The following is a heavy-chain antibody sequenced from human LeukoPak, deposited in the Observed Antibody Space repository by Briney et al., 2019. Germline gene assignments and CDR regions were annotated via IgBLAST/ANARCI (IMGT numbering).Heavy chain of an antibody. CDR2: INHSGST. D-gene: IGHD3-9*01. V-gene: IGHV4-34*01. CDR3: AREALRYFDWLASTYYFDY. Sequence: SETLSLTCAVYGGSFSVYYWSWIRQPPGKGLEWIGEINHSGSTNYNPSLKSRVTISVDTSKNQFSLKLSSVTAADTAVYYCAREALRYFDWLASTYYFDYWGQGTLVTVSS. J-gene: IGHJ4*02. CDR1: GGSFSVYY.